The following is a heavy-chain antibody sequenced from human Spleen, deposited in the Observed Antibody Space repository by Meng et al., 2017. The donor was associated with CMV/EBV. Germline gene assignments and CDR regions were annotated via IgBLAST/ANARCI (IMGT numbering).Heavy chain of an antibody. D-gene: IGHD4-17*01. V-gene: IGHV1-18*01. CDR3: ARAGAAVTTNFDF. CDR1: GYNFDIYG. Sequence: KASGYNFDIYGITWVRQAPGQGLEWVGWVSAENGDTDYGQKFQGRVTVTADTFTNTAYMEMRSLRSDDSAMYYCARAGAAVTTNFDFWGQGTLVTVSS. J-gene: IGHJ4*02. CDR2: VSAENGDT.